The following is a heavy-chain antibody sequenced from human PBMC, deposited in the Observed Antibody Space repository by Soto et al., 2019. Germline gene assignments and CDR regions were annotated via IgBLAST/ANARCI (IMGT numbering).Heavy chain of an antibody. CDR3: ARHEYYDAGSGYYRYNWFDP. D-gene: IGHD3-3*01. Sequence: SEILSLTCTVSGSSISSSSYYWGWIRQPPGKGLEWIGSIYYSGSTYYNPSLKSRVTISVDTSKNQFSLKLSSVTAADTAVYYCARHEYYDAGSGYYRYNWFDPWGQGSLVTVSS. V-gene: IGHV4-39*01. J-gene: IGHJ5*02. CDR2: IYYSGST. CDR1: GSSISSSSYY.